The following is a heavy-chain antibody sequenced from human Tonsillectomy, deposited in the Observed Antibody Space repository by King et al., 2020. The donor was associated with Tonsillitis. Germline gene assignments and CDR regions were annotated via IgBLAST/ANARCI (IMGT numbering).Heavy chain of an antibody. J-gene: IGHJ4*02. Sequence: TLKESGPTLVKPTQTLTLTCTFSGFSLSTSGGVGVGWIRRPPGKALEWLALIYWDDDKNYSPSLKSRLTIATDTSKNQVVLTMTNMDPVDTATYYCAHFVGPRIFDYWGQGTLVTVSS. D-gene: IGHD1-26*01. V-gene: IGHV2-5*02. CDR2: IYWDDDK. CDR1: GFSLSTSGGVG. CDR3: AHFVGPRIFDY.